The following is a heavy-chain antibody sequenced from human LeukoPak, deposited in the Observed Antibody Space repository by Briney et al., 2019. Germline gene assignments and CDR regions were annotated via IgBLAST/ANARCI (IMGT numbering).Heavy chain of an antibody. Sequence: ASVKVSCKASGYTFTSYDINWVRQATGQGLEWMGWMNPNSGNTGYAQKFQGRVTITRNTSISTAYMELSSLRSEDTAVYYCARGSLWELLNWFDPRGQGTLVTVSS. CDR1: GYTFTSYD. CDR3: ARGSLWELLNWFDP. J-gene: IGHJ5*02. CDR2: MNPNSGNT. V-gene: IGHV1-8*03. D-gene: IGHD1-26*01.